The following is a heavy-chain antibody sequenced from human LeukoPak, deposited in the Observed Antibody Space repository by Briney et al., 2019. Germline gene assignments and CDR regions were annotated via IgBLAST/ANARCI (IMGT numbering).Heavy chain of an antibody. CDR1: GGSFSGYY. D-gene: IGHD3-22*01. Sequence: PSETLSLTCAVYGGSFSGYYWSWIRQPPGKGLEWIGEINHSGSTNYNPSLKSRVTISVDTSKNQFSLKLSSVTAADTAVYYCARAYYDSSGYQETWGQGTLVTVPS. CDR3: ARAYYDSSGYQET. V-gene: IGHV4-34*01. J-gene: IGHJ4*02. CDR2: INHSGST.